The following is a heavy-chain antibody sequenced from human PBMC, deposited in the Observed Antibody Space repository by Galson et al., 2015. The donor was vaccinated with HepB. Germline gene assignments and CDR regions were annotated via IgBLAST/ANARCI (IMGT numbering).Heavy chain of an antibody. CDR2: ISYRGST. CDR1: GVSISDYN. CDR3: ARIRGLCNSGHCLPDY. V-gene: IGHV4-59*01. D-gene: IGHD2/OR15-2a*01. Sequence: SETLSLTCSVSGVSISDYNWGWIRQPPGKGLQWIGYISYRGSTNYEASLKSRVTISVDTSNNQFSLRLSSMAAADTAVYFCARIRGLCNSGHCLPDYWGQGTRVAVSS. J-gene: IGHJ4*02.